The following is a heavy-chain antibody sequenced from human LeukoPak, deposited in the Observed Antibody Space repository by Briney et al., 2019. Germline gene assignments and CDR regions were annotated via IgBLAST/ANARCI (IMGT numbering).Heavy chain of an antibody. Sequence: ASVKVSCKASGYTLTRYGISWVRQAAGRGVEWMGWISAYNGNTNYAQKLQGRVTMTTDTSTSTAYMELRSLRSDDTAVYYCAKDLVSDAFDIWGQGTMVTVSS. D-gene: IGHD6-6*01. CDR3: AKDLVSDAFDI. CDR1: GYTLTRYG. CDR2: ISAYNGNT. J-gene: IGHJ3*02. V-gene: IGHV1-18*01.